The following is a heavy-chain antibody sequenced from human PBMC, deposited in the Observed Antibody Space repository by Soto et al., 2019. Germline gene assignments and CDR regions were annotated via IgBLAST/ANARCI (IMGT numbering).Heavy chain of an antibody. V-gene: IGHV4-59*01. Sequence: SETLSLTCTVSGGSISSYYWSWIRQPPGKGLEWIGYIYYSGSTNYNHSLKSRVTISVDASKNQFSLKLSSVTAADTAVYYCARSHYGDYDENFDYWGQGTLVTVSS. D-gene: IGHD4-17*01. CDR1: GGSISSYY. J-gene: IGHJ4*02. CDR2: IYYSGST. CDR3: ARSHYGDYDENFDY.